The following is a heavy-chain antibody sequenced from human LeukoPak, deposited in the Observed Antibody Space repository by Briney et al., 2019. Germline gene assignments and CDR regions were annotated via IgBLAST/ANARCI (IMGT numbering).Heavy chain of an antibody. Sequence: ASVKVSCKASGYTFTAYYMHWVRQAPGQGLEWMGWIHPNSSGTNYPQKFQGRVTMTRDTSSSTAYMELRGLRFDDTAVYYCARDGSGLGNSDLDYWGQGTLVTVSS. CDR3: ARDGSGLGNSDLDY. V-gene: IGHV1-2*02. J-gene: IGHJ4*02. CDR2: IHPNSSGT. CDR1: GYTFTAYY. D-gene: IGHD3-3*01.